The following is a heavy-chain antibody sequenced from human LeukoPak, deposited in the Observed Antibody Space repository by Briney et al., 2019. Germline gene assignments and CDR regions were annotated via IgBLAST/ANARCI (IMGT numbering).Heavy chain of an antibody. Sequence: AGGSLRLSCAASGFTFGSYSINWVRQAPGKGLEWVSSISSSSTYIYYADSVKGRFTISRDNAKNSVYLQMNSLRAEDTAVYFCARYYAWGSYRTDAFDIWGQGTMVTVSS. D-gene: IGHD3-16*02. J-gene: IGHJ3*02. CDR2: ISSSSTYI. CDR3: ARYYAWGSYRTDAFDI. V-gene: IGHV3-21*01. CDR1: GFTFGSYS.